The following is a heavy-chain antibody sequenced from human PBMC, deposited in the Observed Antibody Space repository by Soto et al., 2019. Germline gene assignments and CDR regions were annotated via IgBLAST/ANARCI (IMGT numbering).Heavy chain of an antibody. CDR3: ARDNAIAAAKSTGWFDP. CDR2: IYTSGST. J-gene: IGHJ5*02. V-gene: IGHV4-4*07. D-gene: IGHD6-13*01. Sequence: QVQLQESGPGLVKPSETLSLTCTVSGGSISSYYWSWIRQPAGKGLEWIGRIYTSGSTNYNPSLKSRVTRSVDTSKNQFSLKLSSVTAADTAVYYCARDNAIAAAKSTGWFDPWGQGTLVTVSS. CDR1: GGSISSYY.